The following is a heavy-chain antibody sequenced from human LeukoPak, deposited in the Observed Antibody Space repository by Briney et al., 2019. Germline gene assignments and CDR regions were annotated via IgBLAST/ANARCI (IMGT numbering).Heavy chain of an antibody. J-gene: IGHJ4*02. Sequence: GGSLRLSCAASGFIVSNIYMTWVRQAPGKGLEWVSLIYSGGSTFYADSVKGRFTISRDNSKNTLYLQMNSLRAEDTAVYYCARGSNSWYVDYWGQGTLVTVSS. D-gene: IGHD6-13*01. CDR3: ARGSNSWYVDY. CDR1: GFIVSNIY. V-gene: IGHV3-66*01. CDR2: IYSGGST.